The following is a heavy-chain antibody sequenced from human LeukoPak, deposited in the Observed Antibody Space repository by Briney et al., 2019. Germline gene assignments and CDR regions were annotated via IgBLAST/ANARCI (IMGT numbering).Heavy chain of an antibody. Sequence: KPSETLSLTCSVSGGSISSTGHYWGWIRQPPGKGLEWIGNIYYSGSTFYNPSLKSRVTISVDTSMNQFSLKLTSVTAADTAVYYCARRQWEVGDYWGQGTLVTVSS. CDR1: GGSISSTGHY. D-gene: IGHD1-26*01. CDR3: ARRQWEVGDY. J-gene: IGHJ4*02. V-gene: IGHV4-39*07. CDR2: IYYSGST.